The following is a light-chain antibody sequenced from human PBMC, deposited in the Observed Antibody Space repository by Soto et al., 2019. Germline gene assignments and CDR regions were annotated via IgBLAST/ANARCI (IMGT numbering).Light chain of an antibody. CDR1: SSEVGGYNF. J-gene: IGLJ1*01. CDR3: SSYAGSSNFYV. V-gene: IGLV2-8*01. Sequence: QSVLTQPASVSGSPGQSITISCAGTSSEVGGYNFVSWYQQHPGKAPKLIIFEVNKRPSGVPDRFSGSKSGNTASLTLCGLPPEDEADYYCSSYAGSSNFYVFRTGTKLTVL. CDR2: EVN.